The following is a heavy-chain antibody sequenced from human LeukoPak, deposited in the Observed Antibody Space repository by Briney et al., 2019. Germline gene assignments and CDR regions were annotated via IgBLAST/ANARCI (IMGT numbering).Heavy chain of an antibody. J-gene: IGHJ4*02. CDR3: ARERDYGSGSPYFDY. CDR2: IYHSGST. Sequence: SGTLSLTCAVSGGSISSSNWWSWVRQPPGKGLEWIGEIYHSGSTNYNPSLKSRVTISVDKSKNQFSLKLSSVTAADTAVYYCARERDYGSGSPYFDYWVQGTLVTVSS. V-gene: IGHV4-4*02. CDR1: GGSISSSNW. D-gene: IGHD3-10*01.